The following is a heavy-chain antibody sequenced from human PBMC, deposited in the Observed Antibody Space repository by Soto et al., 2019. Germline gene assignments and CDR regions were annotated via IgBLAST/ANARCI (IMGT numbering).Heavy chain of an antibody. CDR1: GFTFSSYA. D-gene: IGHD6-6*01. Sequence: GGSLRLSCAASGFTFSSYAMSWVRQAPGKGLEWVSAISGSGGSTYYADSVKGRFTISRDNSKNTLYLQMNSLRAEDTAVYYRAKPGSSSHYYYYGMDVWGQGTTVTVSS. J-gene: IGHJ6*02. CDR3: AKPGSSSHYYYYGMDV. CDR2: ISGSGGST. V-gene: IGHV3-23*01.